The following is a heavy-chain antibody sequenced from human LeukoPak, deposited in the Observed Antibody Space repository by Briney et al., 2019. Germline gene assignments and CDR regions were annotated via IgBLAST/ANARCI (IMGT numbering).Heavy chain of an antibody. J-gene: IGHJ4*02. Sequence: ESGPTLVNPTQTLTLTCTFSGFSLRTSGMCVSWIRQPPGKALEWLARIDWDDDKYYSTSLKTRLTISKDTSKNQVVLTMTNMDPVDTATYYRARMVYDTKNFDYWGQGTLVTVSS. V-gene: IGHV2-70*11. CDR1: GFSLRTSGMC. CDR2: IDWDDDK. CDR3: ARMVYDTKNFDY. D-gene: IGHD3-22*01.